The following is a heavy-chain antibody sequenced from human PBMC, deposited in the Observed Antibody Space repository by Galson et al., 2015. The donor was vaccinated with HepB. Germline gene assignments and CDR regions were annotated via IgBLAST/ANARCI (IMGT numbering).Heavy chain of an antibody. CDR2: ISYGGSNK. V-gene: IGHV3-30-3*01. J-gene: IGHJ4*02. Sequence: SLRLSCAASGFTFSSYAMHWVRQAPGKGLEWVAVISYGGSNKYYADSVKGRFTISRGNSKNTLYLQMNSLRAEDTAVYYCARDPRRGSWYVFGFDYWGQGTLVTVSS. CDR1: GFTFSSYA. D-gene: IGHD6-13*01. CDR3: ARDPRRGSWYVFGFDY.